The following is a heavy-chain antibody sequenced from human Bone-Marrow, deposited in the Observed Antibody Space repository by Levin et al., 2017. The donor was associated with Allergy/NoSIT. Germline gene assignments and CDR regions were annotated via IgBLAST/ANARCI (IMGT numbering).Heavy chain of an antibody. CDR1: GASINGYY. Sequence: SQTLSLTCTVSGASINGYYWSWIRQPPGKGLEWIASISYSGSTNYNPSLKSRVTISVDTSKNQFSLRLSSVTAADTAVYYCARQTSDQAFGVWGQGTVVTVSS. V-gene: IGHV4-59*01. CDR2: ISYSGST. CDR3: ARQTSDQAFGV. D-gene: IGHD1-14*01. J-gene: IGHJ3*01.